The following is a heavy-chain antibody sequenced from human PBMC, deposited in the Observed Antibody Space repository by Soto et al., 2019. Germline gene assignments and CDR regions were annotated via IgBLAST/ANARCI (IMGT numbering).Heavy chain of an antibody. V-gene: IGHV4-39*01. CDR1: GGSISSSSYY. CDR2: IYYSGST. CDR3: ARQTAYYDILTGYYHPLDV. Sequence: QLQLQESGPGLVKPSETLSLTCTVSGGSISSSSYYWGWIRQPPGKGLEWIGSIYYSGSTYYNPSLKSRVTISVDTSKNQFSLKLSSVTAADTAVYYCARQTAYYDILTGYYHPLDVWGQGTTVTVSS. D-gene: IGHD3-9*01. J-gene: IGHJ6*02.